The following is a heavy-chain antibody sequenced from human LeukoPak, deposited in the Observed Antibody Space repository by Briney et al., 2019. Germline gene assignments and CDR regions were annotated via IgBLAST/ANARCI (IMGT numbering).Heavy chain of an antibody. CDR1: GGSINSYY. CDR3: ARHESSSCSWYWSRHFDY. CDR2: IYYSGTT. J-gene: IGHJ4*02. D-gene: IGHD6-13*01. V-gene: IGHV4-59*08. Sequence: PSETLSLTCTVSGGSINSYYWSWIRQPPGKGLEWIGYIYYSGTTSYNPSLKSRVTISVDTSKNQFSLKLSSVTAADTAVYYCARHESSSCSWYWSRHFDYWGQGTLVTVSS.